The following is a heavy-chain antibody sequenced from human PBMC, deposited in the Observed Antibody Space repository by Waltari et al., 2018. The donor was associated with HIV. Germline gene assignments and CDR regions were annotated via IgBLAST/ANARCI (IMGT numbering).Heavy chain of an antibody. CDR3: GMDV. V-gene: IGHV4-39*01. J-gene: IGHJ6*02. D-gene: IGHD4-17*01. CDR1: GGSISSSSFY. Sequence: QPPLQESGPGLLKTSETLSLPCHVSGGSISSSSFYWGWSRQPPGKGLEWIGSIYYSGRTDYKPSLKSRVTISADTAVYYCARHGSSPTTVTPLYYYYGMDVWGQGTSVIVSS. CDR2: IYYSGRT.